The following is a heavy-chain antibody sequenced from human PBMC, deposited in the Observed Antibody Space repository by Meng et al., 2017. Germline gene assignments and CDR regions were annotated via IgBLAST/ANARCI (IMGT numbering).Heavy chain of an antibody. V-gene: IGHV7-4-1*02. CDR2: INTNTGNP. J-gene: IGHJ5*02. CDR1: GYTFTSYA. Sequence: QVNLVQSGFELKKPGASGKVSCKASGYTFTSYAMNWVRQAPGPGLEWIGWINTNTGNPTCAQGFTGRFVFSLDQYVRTAYLQISSLTAEDTAVYYCARLVAGTFGQLFDPWGQGTLVTVS. CDR3: ARLVAGTFGQLFDP. D-gene: IGHD2-15*01.